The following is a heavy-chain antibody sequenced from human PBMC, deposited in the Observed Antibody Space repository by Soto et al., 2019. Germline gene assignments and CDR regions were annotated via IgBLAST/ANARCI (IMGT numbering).Heavy chain of an antibody. CDR1: GGSVSSGIYY. Sequence: SETLSLTCTVSGGSVSSGIYYWSWIRQPPGKGLEWIGYIYYSGSTNYNPSLKSRVTISVDTSKNQFSLKLSSVTAADTAVYYCARNFRVYYGMDVWGQGTTVTVSS. J-gene: IGHJ6*02. D-gene: IGHD6-6*01. V-gene: IGHV4-61*01. CDR2: IYYSGST. CDR3: ARNFRVYYGMDV.